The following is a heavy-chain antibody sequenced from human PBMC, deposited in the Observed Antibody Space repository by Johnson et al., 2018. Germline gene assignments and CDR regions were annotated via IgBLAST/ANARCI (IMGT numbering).Heavy chain of an antibody. V-gene: IGHV3-30-3*01. CDR1: GFTFSSYT. CDR3: ARGNNPYGSSGYHSPLQH. J-gene: IGHJ1*01. CDR2: ISYDGSNT. Sequence: QVQLVQSGGGVVQPGRSLRLACTASGFTFSSYTIHWVRQAPGTGLEWVALISYDGSNTYYADPEKGRFTTSRDNSKSTLYLQMNSLRAEDTAVYYCARGNNPYGSSGYHSPLQHWGQGTLVTVSS. D-gene: IGHD3-22*01.